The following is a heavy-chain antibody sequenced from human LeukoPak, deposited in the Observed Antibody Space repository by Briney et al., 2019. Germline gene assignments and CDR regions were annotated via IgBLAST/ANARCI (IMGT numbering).Heavy chain of an antibody. CDR3: ARQGYDILTGYIDAFDI. D-gene: IGHD3-9*01. CDR2: ISYSGST. J-gene: IGHJ3*02. CDR1: GGSISSYY. Sequence: SETLSLTCTVSGGSISSYYWSWIRQPPGKGLEWIGYISYSGSTNYNPSLKSRVTISIDTSKNQFSLKLRSVTTADTAIYYCARQGYDILTGYIDAFDIWGQGTMVTVSS. V-gene: IGHV4-59*08.